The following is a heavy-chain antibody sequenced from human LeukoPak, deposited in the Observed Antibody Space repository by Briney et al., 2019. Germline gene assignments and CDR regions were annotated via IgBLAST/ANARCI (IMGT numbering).Heavy chain of an antibody. CDR2: INPSGGST. CDR1: GHTFTSYY. Sequence: ASVKVSCKASGHTFTSYYMHWVRQAPGQGLEWMGIINPSGGSTSYAQKFQGRVTMTRDTSTSTVYMELSSLRSEDTAVYYCAREGMTTVTYNWFDPWGQGTLVTVSS. V-gene: IGHV1-46*01. D-gene: IGHD4-11*01. CDR3: AREGMTTVTYNWFDP. J-gene: IGHJ5*02.